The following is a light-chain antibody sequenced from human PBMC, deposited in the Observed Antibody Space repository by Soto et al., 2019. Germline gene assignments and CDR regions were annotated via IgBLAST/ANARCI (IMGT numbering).Light chain of an antibody. V-gene: IGKV1-12*01. CDR3: QQANAFPHT. CDR1: QDIRSW. Sequence: DIRMTQSPSSVSASVGDRVTITCRASQDIRSWLTWYQQKPGKAPKLLIYAASTLQSGVPSRFSGSGSGTDFTLTNNSLQPEDVATYDCQQANAFPHTFGQGTKLEIK. CDR2: AAS. J-gene: IGKJ2*01.